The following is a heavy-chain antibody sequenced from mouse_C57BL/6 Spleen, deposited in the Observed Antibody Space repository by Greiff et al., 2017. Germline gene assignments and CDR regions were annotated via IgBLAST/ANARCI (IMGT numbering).Heavy chain of an antibody. CDR3: ARDYGNYDGYYAMDY. CDR2: IYPGSGRP. Sequence: QVQLQQPGAELVKPGASVKMSCKASGYPFTSYWITGVKQRPGQGLEWIGDIYPGSGRPNYNEKFKSKATLTVDTSSSTAYMQLSSLTSEDSAVYYCARDYGNYDGYYAMDYWGQGTSVTVSS. CDR1: GYPFTSYW. V-gene: IGHV1-55*01. J-gene: IGHJ4*01. D-gene: IGHD2-1*01.